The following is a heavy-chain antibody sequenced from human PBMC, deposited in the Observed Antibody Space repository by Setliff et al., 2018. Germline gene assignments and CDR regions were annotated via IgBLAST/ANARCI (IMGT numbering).Heavy chain of an antibody. Sequence: GASVKVSCKASGYTFTGYYMHWVRQAPGQGLEWMGGIIPIFGTANYAQKFQGRVTITADESTSTAYMELSSLRSDDTAVYYCARDRDSSGYPYYFDYWGQGTLVTVSS. J-gene: IGHJ4*02. V-gene: IGHV1-69*13. CDR2: IIPIFGTA. CDR1: GYTFTGYY. CDR3: ARDRDSSGYPYYFDY. D-gene: IGHD3-22*01.